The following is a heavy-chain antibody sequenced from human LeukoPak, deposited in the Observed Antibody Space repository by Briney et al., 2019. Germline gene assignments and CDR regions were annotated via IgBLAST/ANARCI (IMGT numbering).Heavy chain of an antibody. CDR2: IYYSGST. Sequence: PSETLSLTCTVSGGSISSYYWSWIRQPPGKGLEWIAYIYYSGSTNYNPSLKSRVAISMDSSKNQFSLKLSSVTAADTAVYYCARVLARYDILTDFLKGNDAFDVWGQGTMVTVSS. D-gene: IGHD3-9*01. CDR3: ARVLARYDILTDFLKGNDAFDV. V-gene: IGHV4-59*01. J-gene: IGHJ3*01. CDR1: GGSISSYY.